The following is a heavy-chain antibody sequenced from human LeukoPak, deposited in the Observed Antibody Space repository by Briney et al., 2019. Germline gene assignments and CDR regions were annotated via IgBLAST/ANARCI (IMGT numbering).Heavy chain of an antibody. CDR3: ARDRQYGSSWRRTSFDP. CDR1: GYTFNGYY. D-gene: IGHD6-13*01. J-gene: IGHJ5*02. CDR2: INPNSGAT. Sequence: VSVKVSCKASGYTFNGYYINWVRQAPGQSLEWMGWINPNSGATKFAEKFQGRLTLTRDTSVNTAYMELNSLTSDDTAVYFCARDRQYGSSWRRTSFDPWGQGTLVTVSS. V-gene: IGHV1-2*02.